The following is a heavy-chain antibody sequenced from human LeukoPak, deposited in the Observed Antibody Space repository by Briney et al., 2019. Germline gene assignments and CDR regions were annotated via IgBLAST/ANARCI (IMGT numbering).Heavy chain of an antibody. CDR2: INPNSGGT. V-gene: IGHV1-2*02. CDR3: ARGVGSTSCYSPLCYYYGMDV. Sequence: ASVKVSCKASEYTFTGYYMHWVRQAPGQGLEWMGWINPNSGGTNYAQKFQGRVTMTRDTSISTAYMELSRLRSDDTAVYYCARGVGSTSCYSPLCYYYGMDVWGQGTTVTVSS. J-gene: IGHJ6*02. CDR1: EYTFTGYY. D-gene: IGHD2-2*02.